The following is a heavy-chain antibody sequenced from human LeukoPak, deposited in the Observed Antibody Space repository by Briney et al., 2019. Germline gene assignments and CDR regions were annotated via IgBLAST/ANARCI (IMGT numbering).Heavy chain of an antibody. CDR1: GGSFSGYY. CDR3: ARELITVYGIDV. D-gene: IGHD3-16*01. Sequence: SETLSLTCAVYGGSFSGYYWSWIRQPPGKGLEWIGEINHSGSTNYNPSLKSRVTISVDTSKNQFSLKLSSVTAADTAVYYCARELITVYGIDVWGQGTTVTVSS. CDR2: INHSGST. J-gene: IGHJ6*02. V-gene: IGHV4-34*01.